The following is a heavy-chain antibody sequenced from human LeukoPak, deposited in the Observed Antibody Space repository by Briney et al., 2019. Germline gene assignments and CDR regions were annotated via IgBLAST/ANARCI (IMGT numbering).Heavy chain of an antibody. D-gene: IGHD3-22*01. V-gene: IGHV4-34*01. CDR3: ARGRRITMIVVVRNPNDSFDY. Sequence: SETLSLTCAVYGGSFSGYYWSWIRQPPGKGLEWIGEINHSGSTNYNPSLKSRVTISVDTSKNQFSLKLSSVTAADTAVYYCARGRRITMIVVVRNPNDSFDYWGQGTLVTVSS. CDR1: GGSFSGYY. J-gene: IGHJ4*02. CDR2: INHSGST.